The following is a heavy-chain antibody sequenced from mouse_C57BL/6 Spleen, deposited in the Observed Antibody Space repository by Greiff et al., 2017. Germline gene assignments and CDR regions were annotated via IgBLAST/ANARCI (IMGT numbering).Heavy chain of an antibody. Sequence: VQLKESGAELVRPGASVKLSCTASGFNIKDYYMHWVKQRPEQGLEWIGRIDPEDGDTEYAPKFQGKATMTADTSSNTAYLQLSSLTSEDTAIYYCTTDDYDGPYYFDYWGQGTTLTVSS. D-gene: IGHD2-4*01. CDR1: GFNIKDYY. J-gene: IGHJ2*01. CDR2: IDPEDGDT. CDR3: TTDDYDGPYYFDY. V-gene: IGHV14-1*01.